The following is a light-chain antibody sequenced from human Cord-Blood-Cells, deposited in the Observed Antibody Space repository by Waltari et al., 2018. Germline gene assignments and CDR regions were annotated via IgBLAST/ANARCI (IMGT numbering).Light chain of an antibody. J-gene: IGLJ3*02. CDR2: EGS. Sequence: QSALTQPASVSGCPGQTINISCTGTSRDVGCYYLVACYQQHPGTAPKLNMYEGSKRPSAVPMRFSGSNSGNTASLTISGLQAEAESDYYCCSYAGSSTGVFGGGTNVTVL. CDR3: CSYAGSSTGV. CDR1: SRDVGCYYL. V-gene: IGLV2-23*01.